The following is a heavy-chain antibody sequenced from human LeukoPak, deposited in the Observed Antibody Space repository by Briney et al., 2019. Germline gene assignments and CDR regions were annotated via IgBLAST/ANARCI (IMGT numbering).Heavy chain of an antibody. D-gene: IGHD5-18*01. Sequence: GGSLRLSCAASGSTFSSYSMNWVRQAPGKGLEWVSSISSSSSYMYYADSVKGRFTISRDNAKNSLYLQMNSLRAEDTAVYYCARGGVGYSYGFDYWGQGTLVTVSS. V-gene: IGHV3-21*01. CDR2: ISSSSSYM. CDR1: GSTFSSYS. J-gene: IGHJ4*02. CDR3: ARGGVGYSYGFDY.